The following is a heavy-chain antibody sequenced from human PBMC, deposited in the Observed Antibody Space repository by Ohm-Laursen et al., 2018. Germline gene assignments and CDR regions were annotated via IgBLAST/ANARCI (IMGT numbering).Heavy chain of an antibody. CDR2: VSTSGSDT. J-gene: IGHJ3*02. V-gene: IGHV3-21*04. CDR3: ARDIAAAGTDAFDI. D-gene: IGHD6-13*01. Sequence: SLRLSCTASGFSFSTYTLNWVRQAPGKGLEWVSSVSTSGSDTYYADSVKGRFTISRDNAKNSLYLQMNSLRAEDTAVYYCARDIAAAGTDAFDIWGQGTMVTVSS. CDR1: GFSFSTYT.